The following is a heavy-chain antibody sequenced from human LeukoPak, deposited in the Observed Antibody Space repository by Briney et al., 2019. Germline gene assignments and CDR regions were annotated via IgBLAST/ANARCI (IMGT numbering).Heavy chain of an antibody. Sequence: ASVKVSCTASGYSFTSYDINWVRQATGQGLEWMGWMNSNSGNTGYAQKFQGRVTMTRNTSITTAYMELSSLRSDDTAVYYCARGSPPRRNYDSRGYYSYYFDYWGQGTLVTVSS. V-gene: IGHV1-8*01. D-gene: IGHD3-22*01. CDR1: GYSFTSYD. CDR2: MNSNSGNT. J-gene: IGHJ4*02. CDR3: ARGSPPRRNYDSRGYYSYYFDY.